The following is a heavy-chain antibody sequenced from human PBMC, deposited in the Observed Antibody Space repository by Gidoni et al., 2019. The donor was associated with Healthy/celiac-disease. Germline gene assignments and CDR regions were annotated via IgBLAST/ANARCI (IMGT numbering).Heavy chain of an antibody. CDR2: ISCNSGSI. CDR1: GSAFDDYA. D-gene: IGHD3-3*01. V-gene: IGHV3-9*01. J-gene: IGHJ4*02. Sequence: GRSLRLSCAASGSAFDDYAMHWVRHAPGKGLVWVSGISCNSGSIGYAGSVKGRFTISRDNAKNSLYLQMNSLRAEDTALYYCAKDKNYDFWSGAPLYFDYWGQGTLVTVSS. CDR3: AKDKNYDFWSGAPLYFDY.